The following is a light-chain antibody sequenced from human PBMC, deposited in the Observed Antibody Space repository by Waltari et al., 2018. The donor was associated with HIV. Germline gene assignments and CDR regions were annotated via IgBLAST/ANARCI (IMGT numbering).Light chain of an antibody. J-gene: IGLJ3*02. CDR1: SSNIGKTA. V-gene: IGLV1-36*01. Sequence: QSVLTQPPSVSAAPRQRVSISCSGCSSNIGKTAVTWYQQIPGTAPRLLIYYDDLVPSGVSDRFSGSKSGTSASLAISGLQSEDEAYYYCAAWDDTLNGWVFGGGTKLTVL. CDR3: AAWDDTLNGWV. CDR2: YDD.